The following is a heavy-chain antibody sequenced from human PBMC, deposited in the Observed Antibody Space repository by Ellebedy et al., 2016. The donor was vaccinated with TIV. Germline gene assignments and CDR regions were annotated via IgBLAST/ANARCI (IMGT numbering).Heavy chain of an antibody. V-gene: IGHV4-30-4*01. Sequence: MPSETLSLTCSVSGGSISRGDYYWSWIRQPPGKGLEWIGYIYYSGSTYYNPSLKSRATISVNTSKKQFSLKLSSVTDADTAVYYCARDLRLLHEELSYGMDVWGQGTTVTVSS. J-gene: IGHJ6*02. CDR3: ARDLRLLHEELSYGMDV. D-gene: IGHD3-22*01. CDR1: GGSISRGDYY. CDR2: IYYSGST.